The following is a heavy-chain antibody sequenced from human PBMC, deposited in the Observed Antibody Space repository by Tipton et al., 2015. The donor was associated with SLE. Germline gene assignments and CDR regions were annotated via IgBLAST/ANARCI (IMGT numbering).Heavy chain of an antibody. Sequence: TLSLTCTVSGGSISSGSYYWSWIRQPAGKGLEWIGRIYTSGSTNYNPSLKSRVTISVDTSKNQFSLKVSSVTAADTAVYYCARGLIAARFDYWGQGTLVTVSS. CDR3: ARGLIAARFDY. CDR2: IYTSGST. J-gene: IGHJ4*02. D-gene: IGHD6-6*01. V-gene: IGHV4-61*02. CDR1: GGSISSGSYY.